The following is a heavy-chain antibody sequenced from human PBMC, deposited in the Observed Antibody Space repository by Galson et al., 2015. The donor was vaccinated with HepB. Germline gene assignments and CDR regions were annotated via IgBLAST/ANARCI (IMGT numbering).Heavy chain of an antibody. J-gene: IGHJ4*02. CDR3: ARGSEHSDY. CDR2: INPANGIT. Sequence: SVKVSCKASGYTFTPYVLHWVRQAPGQRLEWMGWINPANGITIQSQKFQGRVTITRDTSASTAYMGLSSLRSEDTAVYYCARGSEHSDYWGQGTLVTVSS. V-gene: IGHV1-3*01. CDR1: GYTFTPYV. D-gene: IGHD6-19*01.